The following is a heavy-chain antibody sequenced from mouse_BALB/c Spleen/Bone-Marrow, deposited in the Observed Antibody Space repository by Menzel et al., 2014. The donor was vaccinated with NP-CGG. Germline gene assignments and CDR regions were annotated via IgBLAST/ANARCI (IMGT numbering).Heavy chain of an antibody. CDR1: GFTFSSYA. CDR3: ARHGITRLLDY. CDR2: ISSGGSYT. V-gene: IGHV5-9-1*01. J-gene: IGHJ2*01. Sequence: EVMLVESGGGLVKPGGSLKLPCAASGFTFSSYAMSWVRQTPEKRLEWVATISSGGSYTYYPDSVKGRFTISGDNAKNTLYLQRSSLRSEDAAMYYCARHGITRLLDYWGQGTTLTVSS. D-gene: IGHD2-4*01.